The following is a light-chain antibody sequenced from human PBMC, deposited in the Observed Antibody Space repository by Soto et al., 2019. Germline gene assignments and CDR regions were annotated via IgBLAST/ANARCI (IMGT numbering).Light chain of an antibody. Sequence: DIQMTQSPSTLSASVGDRVTITCRASQNIFTWLAWYQHKPGKAPKLLIYDASILESGVPSGFSGSGSGTLFTLTITSLQSDDFASYYCQQYNTHSFGGGTKVDSK. J-gene: IGKJ4*01. V-gene: IGKV1-5*01. CDR2: DAS. CDR1: QNIFTW. CDR3: QQYNTHS.